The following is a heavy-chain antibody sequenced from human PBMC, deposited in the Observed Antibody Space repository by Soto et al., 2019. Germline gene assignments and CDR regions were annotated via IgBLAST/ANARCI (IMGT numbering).Heavy chain of an antibody. CDR1: GASISSGGFY. D-gene: IGHD3-10*01. V-gene: IGHV4-31*03. J-gene: IGHJ3*02. Sequence: QVQLQESGPGLVKPSQTLSLTCTVSGASISSGGFYWSWIRHHPEKGLEWIGYIYYSGSTYYNPSLKSRVIISVDTSENQFSLNLSSVTAADTAVYYFARYYYDSGSLQSFDIWGQGTVVTVSS. CDR2: IYYSGST. CDR3: ARYYYDSGSLQSFDI.